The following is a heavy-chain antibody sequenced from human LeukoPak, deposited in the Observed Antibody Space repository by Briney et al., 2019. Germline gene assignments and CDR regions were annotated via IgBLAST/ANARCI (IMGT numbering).Heavy chain of an antibody. CDR3: AKSRGESRGASNY. V-gene: IGHV3-23*01. CDR2: ISGSGDTT. J-gene: IGHJ4*02. CDR1: GFTFSSYA. Sequence: TGGSLRLSCAASGFTFSSYAMNWVRQAPGKGLEWVSFISGSGDTTYYADSVKGRFTISRDSPENTLYLQMNSLRAEDTAVYYCAKSRGESRGASNYWGQGTLVTVSS. D-gene: IGHD1-26*01.